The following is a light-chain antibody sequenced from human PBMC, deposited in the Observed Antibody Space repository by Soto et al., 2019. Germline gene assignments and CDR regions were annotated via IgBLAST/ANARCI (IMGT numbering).Light chain of an antibody. Sequence: EIQLTQSPSTLSSSPGERATLSCRASQSVSNYLAWYQQKPGQAPRLLIYDASNRATDIPARFSGSGSGTDITLTISSREPEDFAVYYCQQRSNWPPFTFGQGTRLEIK. CDR2: DAS. CDR1: QSVSNY. J-gene: IGKJ5*01. V-gene: IGKV3-11*01. CDR3: QQRSNWPPFT.